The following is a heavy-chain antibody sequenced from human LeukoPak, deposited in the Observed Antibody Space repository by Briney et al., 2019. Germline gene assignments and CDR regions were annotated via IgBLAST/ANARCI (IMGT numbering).Heavy chain of an antibody. D-gene: IGHD4-17*01. CDR2: IKQDGSEK. CDR3: ARWDGDYEGAEWFDP. J-gene: IGHJ5*02. CDR1: GFTFSTYW. Sequence: GGSLRLSCAASGFTFSTYWMSWVRQAPGKGLEWVANIKQDGSEKYYVDSVKGRFTISRGNAKNSLYLQMNSLRAEDTAVYYCARWDGDYEGAEWFDPWGQGTLVTVSS. V-gene: IGHV3-7*01.